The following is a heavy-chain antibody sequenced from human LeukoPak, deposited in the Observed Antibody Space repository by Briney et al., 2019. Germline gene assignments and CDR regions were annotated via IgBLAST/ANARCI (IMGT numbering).Heavy chain of an antibody. D-gene: IGHD6-6*01. V-gene: IGHV1-2*04. CDR3: ARDHGEYSSSFYYYYGMDV. CDR2: INPNSGGT. J-gene: IGHJ6*02. Sequence: ASVKVSCKASGYTFTGYHMHWVRQAPGQGLEWMGWINPNSGGTTYAQKFQGWVTMTRDTSISTAYMELSRLRSDDTAVYYCARDHGEYSSSFYYYYGMDVWGQGTTVTVSS. CDR1: GYTFTGYH.